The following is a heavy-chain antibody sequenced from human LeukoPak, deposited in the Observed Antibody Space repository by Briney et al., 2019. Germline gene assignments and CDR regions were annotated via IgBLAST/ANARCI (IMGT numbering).Heavy chain of an antibody. CDR3: ARVLITFGGVIAELDY. V-gene: IGHV1-18*01. J-gene: IGHJ4*02. CDR1: GYTFTSYG. CDR2: ISAYNGNT. Sequence: ASVTVSCKASGYTFTSYGISWVRQAPGQGLEWMGWISAYNGNTNYAQKLQGRVTMTTDTSTSTAYMELRSLRADDTAVYYCARVLITFGGVIAELDYWGQGTLVTVSS. D-gene: IGHD3-16*02.